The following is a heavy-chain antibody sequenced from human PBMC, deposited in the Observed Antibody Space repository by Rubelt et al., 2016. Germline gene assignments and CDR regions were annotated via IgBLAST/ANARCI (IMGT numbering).Heavy chain of an antibody. CDR3: ADRPGDGYNSRFDY. Sequence: QITLKESVPTLVKPTHTLPLTCPFSGFSLSTSGVGVGWIRQPPGAALAWLAILYSDTAKRSRHSLKNRLPITKDPSKNQEVLQMNNMDPVDTGTYYCADRPGDGYNSRFDYWGQGTLVTVSS. CDR1: GFSLSTSGVG. D-gene: IGHD5-24*01. J-gene: IGHJ4*02. CDR2: LYSDTAK. V-gene: IGHV2-5*02.